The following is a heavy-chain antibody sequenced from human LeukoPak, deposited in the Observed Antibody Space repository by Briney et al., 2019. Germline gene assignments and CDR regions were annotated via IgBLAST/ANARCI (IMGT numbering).Heavy chain of an antibody. Sequence: NPGGSLRLSCAASGFTFSSHDMNWVRQAPGKGLEWVSSITTATSSYIYHADSVKGRFTISRDDAKNSLYLQMDSLRAEDTAVYYCARDYGGPHYFDYWGQGTLVTVSS. CDR3: ARDYGGPHYFDY. CDR2: ITTATSSYI. CDR1: GFTFSSHD. V-gene: IGHV3-21*01. J-gene: IGHJ4*02. D-gene: IGHD2-15*01.